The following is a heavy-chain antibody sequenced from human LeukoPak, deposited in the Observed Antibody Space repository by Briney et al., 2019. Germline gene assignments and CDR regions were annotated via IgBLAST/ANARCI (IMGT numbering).Heavy chain of an antibody. D-gene: IGHD2-21*02. CDR3: ARVSPEVTLDY. J-gene: IGHJ4*02. Sequence: GGSLRLSCAASGFTVSSNYMSWVRQAPGKGLEWVSVIYSGGSTYYADSVKGRFTISRDNSRNTLYLQMNSLRAEDAAVYYCARVSPEVTLDYWGQGTLVTVSS. CDR2: IYSGGST. V-gene: IGHV3-53*01. CDR1: GFTVSSNY.